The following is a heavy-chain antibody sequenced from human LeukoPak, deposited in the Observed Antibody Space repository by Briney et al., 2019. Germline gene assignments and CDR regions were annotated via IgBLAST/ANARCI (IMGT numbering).Heavy chain of an antibody. V-gene: IGHV1-18*01. CDR2: ISADSGDR. J-gene: IGHJ6*02. Sequence: ASVKVSCKASGDSFSNYGFAWVRQAPGQGLEWMGWISADSGDRYYAQNFQHRVTMTTDTSTTTGYMELRSLRSDDTAVYYYASGSYLWGGMDVWGQGTTVTVSS. CDR1: GDSFSNYG. CDR3: ASGSYLWGGMDV. D-gene: IGHD1-26*01.